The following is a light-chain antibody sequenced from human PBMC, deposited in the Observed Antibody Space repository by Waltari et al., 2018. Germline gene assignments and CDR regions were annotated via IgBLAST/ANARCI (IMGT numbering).Light chain of an antibody. CDR3: QQYGTSPQIT. CDR1: QSGSNNF. CDR2: DAS. J-gene: IGKJ4*01. V-gene: IGKV3-20*01. Sequence: VLTQSPGSLSLSPGTRATLPCRASQSGSNNFLALYQHKPGQAPRLLIFDASRRATGIPDRFSGSGSVTNFTLTISRLEPEDSAVYYCQQYGTSPQITFGGGTKVEI.